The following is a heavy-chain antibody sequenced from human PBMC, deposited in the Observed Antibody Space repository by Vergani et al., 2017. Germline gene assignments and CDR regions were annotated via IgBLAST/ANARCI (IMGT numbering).Heavy chain of an antibody. Sequence: QVQLQQWGAGLLKPSETLSLTCAVYGGSFSGYYWSWIRQPPGKGLEWIGEINHSGSTNYNPSLKSRVTISVDTSKNQFSLKLSSVTAADTAVYYCARVPMVRAIGYWGQGTLVTVSS. V-gene: IGHV4-34*01. CDR3: ARVPMVRAIGY. CDR2: INHSGST. CDR1: GGSFSGYY. D-gene: IGHD3-10*01. J-gene: IGHJ4*02.